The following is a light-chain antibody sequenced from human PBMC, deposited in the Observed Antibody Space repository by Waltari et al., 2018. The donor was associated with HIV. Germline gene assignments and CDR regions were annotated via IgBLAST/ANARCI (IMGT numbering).Light chain of an antibody. CDR1: QSISSN. V-gene: IGKV3-15*01. J-gene: IGKJ1*01. Sequence: EIVITQSPATLSVSPGQRAPLTCRASQSISSNLAWYQQKPGQAPRLLIYGVSTRTTGTPARFSGSGSGTDFTLTISSLQSEDFAVYYCQQFNSWPRTFGPGTKVET. CDR2: GVS. CDR3: QQFNSWPRT.